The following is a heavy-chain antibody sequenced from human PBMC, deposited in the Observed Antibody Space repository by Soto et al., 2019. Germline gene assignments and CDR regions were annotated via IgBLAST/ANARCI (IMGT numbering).Heavy chain of an antibody. CDR2: IIPIFGTA. CDR1: GGTFSSYA. V-gene: IGHV1-69*13. Sequence: SVKVSCKASGGTFSSYAISWVRQAPGQGLEWMGGIIPIFGTANYAQKFQGRVTITADESTSTAYMELSSLRSEDTAVYYCARAYQDYSDSSGYFPSFDYWGQGTLVTVSS. D-gene: IGHD3-22*01. CDR3: ARAYQDYSDSSGYFPSFDY. J-gene: IGHJ4*02.